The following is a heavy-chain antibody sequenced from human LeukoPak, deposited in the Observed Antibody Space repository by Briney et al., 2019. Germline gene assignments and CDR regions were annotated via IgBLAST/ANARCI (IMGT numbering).Heavy chain of an antibody. CDR2: INHSGST. V-gene: IGHV4-34*01. J-gene: IGHJ4*02. D-gene: IGHD6-19*01. Sequence: SETLSLTCAVYGGSFSGYYWSWIRQPPGKGLEWIGEINHSGSTNYNPSLKSRVTISVDASKNQFSLKLSSVTAADTAVYYCARDAGIAVAGGFDYWGQGTLVTVSS. CDR1: GGSFSGYY. CDR3: ARDAGIAVAGGFDY.